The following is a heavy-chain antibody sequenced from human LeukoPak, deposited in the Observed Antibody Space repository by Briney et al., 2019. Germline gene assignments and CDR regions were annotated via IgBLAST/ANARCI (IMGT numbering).Heavy chain of an antibody. CDR3: AKFYGGNPDAFDI. CDR2: ISGSGGST. CDR1: GFTFISHS. J-gene: IGHJ3*02. V-gene: IGHV3-23*01. Sequence: GGSLILSCAASGFTFISHSMSWVRQAPGKGLEWVSSISGSGGSTYYADSVKGRFTISRDNSKNTLYLQMNSLRAEDTAVYYCAKFYGGNPDAFDIWGQGTMVTVSS. D-gene: IGHD4-23*01.